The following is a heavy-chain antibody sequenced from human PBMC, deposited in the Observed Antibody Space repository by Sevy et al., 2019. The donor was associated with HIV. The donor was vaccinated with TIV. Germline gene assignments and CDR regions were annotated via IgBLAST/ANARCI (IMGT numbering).Heavy chain of an antibody. D-gene: IGHD2-8*01. CDR2: ISSSSAAI. J-gene: IGHJ4*02. V-gene: IGHV3-21*01. CDR1: EFTLSSYS. Sequence: GESLKISCVASEFTLSSYSMNWVRQAPGKGLEWISSISSSSAAIYYADSVKGRFTISRDNAKNSLYLQMNSLRDEDTAVYYSASRSQCSNGVCPFVYWGQGTLVSDSS. CDR3: ASRSQCSNGVCPFVY.